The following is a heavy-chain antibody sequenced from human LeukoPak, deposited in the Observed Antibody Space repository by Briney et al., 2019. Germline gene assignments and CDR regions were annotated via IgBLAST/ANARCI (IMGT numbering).Heavy chain of an antibody. D-gene: IGHD2-21*01. V-gene: IGHV1-2*02. CDR1: GYTFTGYY. J-gene: IGHJ4*02. CDR2: INPNSGGT. CDR3: ARDQEHMYCGGDCYLGFDY. Sequence: ASVKVSCKASGYTFTGYYIYWVRQAPGQGLEWIGWINPNSGGTNYAQKFQGRVTMTRDTSISTAYMELSRLRSDDTAVFYCARDQEHMYCGGDCYLGFDYWGQGTLVTVSS.